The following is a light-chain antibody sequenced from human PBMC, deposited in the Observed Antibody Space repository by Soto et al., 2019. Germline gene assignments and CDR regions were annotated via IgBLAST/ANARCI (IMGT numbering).Light chain of an antibody. J-gene: IGKJ5*01. V-gene: IGKV1-33*01. CDR1: QDIDKY. CDR3: QQYYDLPIT. CDR2: DAS. Sequence: DIQMTQSPSSLSAYVGYRVTITWHSSQDIDKYLNWYQQKPGKAPKLLIDDASNLETGVPSRFSGSGSGTHFTFTIASLQPEDTAIYYCQQYYDLPITFGQGTRLEIK.